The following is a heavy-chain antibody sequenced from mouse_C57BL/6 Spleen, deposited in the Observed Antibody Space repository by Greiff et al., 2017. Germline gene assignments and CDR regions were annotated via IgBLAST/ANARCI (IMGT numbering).Heavy chain of an antibody. J-gene: IGHJ4*01. CDR1: GYAFSSSW. CDR2: IYPGDGDT. Sequence: QVHVKQSGPELVKPGASVKISCKASGYAFSSSWMNWVKQRPGKGLEWIGRIYPGDGDTNYDGKFTGKAILTADKSYSTAYMQLTGLTSEDSAVYFCARRGSLYCYAMDYWGQGTSVTVSS. V-gene: IGHV1-82*01. D-gene: IGHD6-5*01. CDR3: ARRGSLYCYAMDY.